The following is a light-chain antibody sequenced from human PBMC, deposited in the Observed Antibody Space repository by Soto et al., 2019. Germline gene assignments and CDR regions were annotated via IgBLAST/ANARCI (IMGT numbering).Light chain of an antibody. CDR3: QQSYSTFIT. J-gene: IGKJ5*01. V-gene: IGKV1-39*01. CDR2: AAS. Sequence: DIQMTQSPSSLSASVGDRVTITCRASQSISSYLNWYQQKPGKAPKLLIYAASSLQSGVPSRFSGSGSGTDFTLTISSLQPEDFATYYCQQSYSTFITFGQGTHWRL. CDR1: QSISSY.